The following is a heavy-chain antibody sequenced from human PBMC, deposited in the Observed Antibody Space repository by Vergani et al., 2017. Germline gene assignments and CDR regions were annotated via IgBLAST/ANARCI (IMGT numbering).Heavy chain of an antibody. V-gene: IGHV1-46*01. J-gene: IGHJ5*02. CDR1: GYTFTIYY. CDR2: INPSGGST. D-gene: IGHD2-2*01. Sequence: QVQLVESGAEVKKPGASVKVSCKASGYTFTIYYMHWVRQAPGQGLEWLGMINPSGGSTNYAQKFQGRVTMTRDTSTSTLYMELSSLRSEDTAVYYCARAVVPAAIGAGGWFDPWGQGTLVTVSS. CDR3: ARAVVPAAIGAGGWFDP.